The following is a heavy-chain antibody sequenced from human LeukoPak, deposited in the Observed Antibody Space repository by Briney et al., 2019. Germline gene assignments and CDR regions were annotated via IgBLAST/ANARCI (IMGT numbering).Heavy chain of an antibody. CDR2: ISGDGSAT. CDR3: AKYWGSSYNYAPFDS. Sequence: GGSLRLSCAASGFSNYAMAWVRQAPGKGLEWVSAISGDGSATYYGNSVKGRFTISRDSSKNTLYLQMNSLRAEDTAVFYCAKYWGSSYNYAPFDSWGQGTLVTVSS. D-gene: IGHD3-10*01. V-gene: IGHV3-23*01. J-gene: IGHJ4*02. CDR1: GFSNYA.